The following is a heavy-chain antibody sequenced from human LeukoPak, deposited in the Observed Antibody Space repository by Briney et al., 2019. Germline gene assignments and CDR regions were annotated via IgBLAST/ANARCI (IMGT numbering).Heavy chain of an antibody. D-gene: IGHD3-22*01. V-gene: IGHV3-74*01. CDR2: INSDGSST. J-gene: IGHJ4*02. CDR3: ARSLGSSGYQDY. Sequence: GGSLRLSCAASGFTFSSYWMHWVRQAPGKGLVWVSRINSDGSSTSYADSVKGRFTISRDNAKNTVYLQMNSLRAEDTAVYYCARSLGSSGYQDYWGQGTLVTVSP. CDR1: GFTFSSYW.